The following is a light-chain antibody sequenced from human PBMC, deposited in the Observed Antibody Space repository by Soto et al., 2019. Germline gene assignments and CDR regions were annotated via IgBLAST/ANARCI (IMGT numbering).Light chain of an antibody. CDR1: SSNIGAGHD. Sequence: QSVLTQPPSVSGAPGQRVTISCTGSSSNIGAGHDVHWYQHLPGTTPKLLIYVNGNRPSGVPDRFSGSKSGTSASLAITGFQAEDEADYYCQSYDSSLSGSEVFGTGTKVTVL. J-gene: IGLJ1*01. CDR2: VNG. V-gene: IGLV1-40*01. CDR3: QSYDSSLSGSEV.